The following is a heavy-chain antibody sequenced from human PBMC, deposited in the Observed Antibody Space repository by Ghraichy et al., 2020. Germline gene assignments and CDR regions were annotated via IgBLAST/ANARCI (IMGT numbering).Heavy chain of an antibody. CDR1: GFTFSSYG. V-gene: IGHV3-30*18. CDR3: AKDRHPFLTGHCYFDY. CDR2: ISNDGSNK. D-gene: IGHD3-9*01. J-gene: IGHJ4*02. Sequence: GESLNISCAASGFTFSSYGMHWVRQAPGKGLEWVAVISNDGSNKYYADSVKGRFTISRDNSKNTLYLQMNSLRAEDTAVYYCAKDRHPFLTGHCYFDYWGQGTLVTVSS.